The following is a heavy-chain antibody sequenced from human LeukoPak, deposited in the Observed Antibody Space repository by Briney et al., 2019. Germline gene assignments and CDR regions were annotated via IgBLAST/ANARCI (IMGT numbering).Heavy chain of an antibody. Sequence: GGSLRLSCAASGFTFSSYGMHWVRQAPGKGLEWVAFIRYDGSNKYYADSVKGRFTISRDNSKNTLYLQMNSLRAEDTAVYYCAKSPGGSYYPVRYMDVWGKGTTVTVSS. D-gene: IGHD1-26*01. J-gene: IGHJ6*03. CDR1: GFTFSSYG. CDR3: AKSPGGSYYPVRYMDV. V-gene: IGHV3-30*02. CDR2: IRYDGSNK.